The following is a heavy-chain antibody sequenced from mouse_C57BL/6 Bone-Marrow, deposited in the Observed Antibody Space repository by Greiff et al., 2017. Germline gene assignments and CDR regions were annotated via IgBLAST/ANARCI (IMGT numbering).Heavy chain of an antibody. V-gene: IGHV7-3*01. CDR3: ARYGTIVTHWYFDV. CDR1: GFTFTDYY. CDR2: IRNKANGYTT. D-gene: IGHD2-5*01. Sequence: EVQLVESGGGLVQPGGSLSLSCAASGFTFTDYYMSWVRQPPGKALEWLGFIRNKANGYTTEYSASVKGRFTISRDNSQSILYLQMNALRAEDSATYYCARYGTIVTHWYFDVWGTGTTVTVSS. J-gene: IGHJ1*03.